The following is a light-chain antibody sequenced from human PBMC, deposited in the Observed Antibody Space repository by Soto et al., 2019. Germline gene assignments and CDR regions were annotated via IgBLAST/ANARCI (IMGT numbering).Light chain of an antibody. CDR2: GAS. V-gene: IGKV3-15*01. J-gene: IGKJ5*01. CDR3: QHYNNWPPWIT. Sequence: EIVMTQSPATLSVSPGERATLSCRASQSVSTNLAWYQQKPGQAPRHLIYGASTRATDIPDRFSGSGSGTEFTLTITSLQSEDFAVYYCQHYNNWPPWITFGQGTRLEIK. CDR1: QSVSTN.